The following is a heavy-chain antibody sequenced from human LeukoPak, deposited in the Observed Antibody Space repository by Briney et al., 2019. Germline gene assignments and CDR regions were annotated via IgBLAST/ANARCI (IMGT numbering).Heavy chain of an antibody. CDR2: MNPNSGKN. Sequence: ASVKVSCKASGYTFTNYDINWVRQATGQGLEWMGWMNPNSGKNAYAQKFQGTVTMTRDTSISTAYMELTRLRSDDTAVYYCARERGNYDILTDYYEGNGFDPWGQGTLVTVSS. J-gene: IGHJ5*02. V-gene: IGHV1-8*01. CDR1: GYTFTNYD. D-gene: IGHD3-9*01. CDR3: ARERGNYDILTDYYEGNGFDP.